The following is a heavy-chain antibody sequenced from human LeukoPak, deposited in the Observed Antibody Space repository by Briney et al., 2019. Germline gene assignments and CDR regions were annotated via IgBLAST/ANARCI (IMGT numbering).Heavy chain of an antibody. V-gene: IGHV1-24*01. J-gene: IGHJ5*02. CDR3: ATWGLGLRYFDWLYN. CDR1: GYTLTELS. Sequence: RASVKVSCKVSGYTLTELSMHWVRQAPGKGLEWMGCFDPEDGETIYAQKYQGRVTMTEDTSTDTAYMELSSLRSEDTAVYYCATWGLGLRYFDWLYNWGQGTLVTVSS. CDR2: FDPEDGET. D-gene: IGHD3-9*01.